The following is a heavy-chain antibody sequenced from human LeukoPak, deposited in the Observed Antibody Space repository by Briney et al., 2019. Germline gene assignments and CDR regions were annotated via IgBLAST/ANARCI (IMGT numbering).Heavy chain of an antibody. CDR1: GGTFSSYG. V-gene: IGHV3-30*18. CDR2: ISYDGSNK. J-gene: IGHJ4*02. Sequence: SCKASGGTFSSYGMHWVRQAPGKGLEWVAVISYDGSNKYYADSVKGRFTISRDNSKNTLYLQMNSLRAEDTAVYYCAKDPVPTYYYDSSGYFDYWGQGTLVTVSS. D-gene: IGHD3-22*01. CDR3: AKDPVPTYYYDSSGYFDY.